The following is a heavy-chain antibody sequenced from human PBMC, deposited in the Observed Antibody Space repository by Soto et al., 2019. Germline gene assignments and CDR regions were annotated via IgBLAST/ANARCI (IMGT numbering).Heavy chain of an antibody. CDR1: GYTFNNYG. J-gene: IGHJ6*02. CDR2: ISVYNGNK. D-gene: IGHD3-10*01. Sequence: PLVQSGGEVKEPGASVQVSCKASGYTFNNYGITWVRQAPGQGLEWLGWISVYNGNKNYAKKVQGRVSMTADTSTSTAHMELRSLQSDDTAVYFCARVAITLIRGLKVDFYSMDVWGQGTTVTVSS. V-gene: IGHV1-18*01. CDR3: ARVAITLIRGLKVDFYSMDV.